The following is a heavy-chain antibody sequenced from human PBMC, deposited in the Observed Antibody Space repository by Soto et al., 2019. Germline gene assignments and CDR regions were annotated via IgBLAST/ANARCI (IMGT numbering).Heavy chain of an antibody. Sequence: QVQLVQSGAEVKKPGSSVKVSCKASGGTFSSYTISWVRQAPGQGLEWMGRIIPILGIANYAQKFQGRVTITADKSTSTAYMELSSLRSEDTAMYYCARDEITFGGVKSSPRGQGTLVTVSS. CDR1: GGTFSSYT. D-gene: IGHD3-16*01. CDR3: ARDEITFGGVKSSP. J-gene: IGHJ5*02. V-gene: IGHV1-69*08. CDR2: IIPILGIA.